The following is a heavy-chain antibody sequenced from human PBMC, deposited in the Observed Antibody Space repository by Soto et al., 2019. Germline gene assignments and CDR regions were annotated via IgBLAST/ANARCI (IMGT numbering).Heavy chain of an antibody. D-gene: IGHD6-13*01. Sequence: EVQLLESGGGLVKPGGSLRLSCAASGFTFSSYSMNWVRQAPGKGLEWVSSISSSSSYIYYADSVKGRFTISRDNAKNSLYLQMNVLRAEDTAVYYCARDRSAAGYYYYYGMDVWGQGTTVTVSS. V-gene: IGHV3-21*01. CDR3: ARDRSAAGYYYYYGMDV. CDR1: GFTFSSYS. CDR2: ISSSSSYI. J-gene: IGHJ6*02.